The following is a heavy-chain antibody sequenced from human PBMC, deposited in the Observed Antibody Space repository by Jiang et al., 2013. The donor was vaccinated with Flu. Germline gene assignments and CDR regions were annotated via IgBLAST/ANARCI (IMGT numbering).Heavy chain of an antibody. CDR2: SKPVGTP. Sequence: WIRQPAGRDWSGLGVSKPVGTPTTTPPLTSRVTISLDTSKTQFSLRLSSVTAADTAVYYCARVLVLQYWNDFFDYWGQGTLVTVSS. V-gene: IGHV4-61*02. D-gene: IGHD1-1*01. J-gene: IGHJ4*02. CDR3: ARVLVLQYWNDFFDY.